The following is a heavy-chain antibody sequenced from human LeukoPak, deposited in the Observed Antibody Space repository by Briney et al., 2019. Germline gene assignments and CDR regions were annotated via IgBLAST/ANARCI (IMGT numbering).Heavy chain of an antibody. CDR2: ISYDGTNK. Sequence: GGSLRLSCAASGFTFSSYGMHWVRQAPGKGLDWVAVISYDGTNKYYADSVRGRFTISRDNSKNTLYLQMDSLRTEDTAVYYCARVELYASGWYGSIDYWGREPWSPSPQ. V-gene: IGHV3-30*03. CDR3: ARVELYASGWYGSIDY. D-gene: IGHD6-19*01. J-gene: IGHJ4*02. CDR1: GFTFSSYG.